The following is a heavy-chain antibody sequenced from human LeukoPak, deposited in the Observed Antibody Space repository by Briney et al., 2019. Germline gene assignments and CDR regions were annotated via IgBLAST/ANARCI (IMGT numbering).Heavy chain of an antibody. CDR1: GYSISSGYY. V-gene: IGHV4-38-2*02. CDR3: ARDYGSGSSYDYFYYALDV. CDR2: IYHSGST. D-gene: IGHD3-10*01. J-gene: IGHJ6*04. Sequence: SETLSLTCVVSGYSISSGYYWDWIRQPPGKGLEWIGSIYHSGSTYYNPSLKSRVTISIDTSKNEFSLRLSSVTAADTAVYYCARDYGSGSSYDYFYYALDVWGKGTTVTVSS.